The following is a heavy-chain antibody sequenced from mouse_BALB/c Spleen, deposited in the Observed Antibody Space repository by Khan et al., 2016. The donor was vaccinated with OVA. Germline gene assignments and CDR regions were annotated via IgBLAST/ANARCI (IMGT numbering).Heavy chain of an antibody. CDR2: VSTGGGYT. Sequence: EVELVESGGDLVKPGGSLKLSCAASGFTFSTYGMSWVRQTPDKRLEWVAIVSTGGGYTYYPDSVKGRFTISRDNAKNTLYLQMSSLKSEDTAMFYCARLAYYYDSEGFAYWGQGTLVTVSA. CDR3: ARLAYYYDSEGFAY. CDR1: GFTFSTYG. D-gene: IGHD1-1*01. J-gene: IGHJ3*01. V-gene: IGHV5-6*01.